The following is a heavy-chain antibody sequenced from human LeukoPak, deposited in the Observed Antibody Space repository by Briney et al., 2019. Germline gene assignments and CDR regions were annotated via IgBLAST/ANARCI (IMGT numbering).Heavy chain of an antibody. Sequence: GGSLRLSCAASGFTFSSYAMHWVRQAPGKGLEWVAVISYDGSNKYYADSVKGRFTISRDNSKNTLYLQMNSLRAEDTAVYYCARGSGSSFWVYYGMDVWGRGTTVTVSS. CDR3: ARGSGSSFWVYYGMDV. D-gene: IGHD3-10*01. CDR2: ISYDGSNK. V-gene: IGHV3-30-3*01. J-gene: IGHJ6*02. CDR1: GFTFSSYA.